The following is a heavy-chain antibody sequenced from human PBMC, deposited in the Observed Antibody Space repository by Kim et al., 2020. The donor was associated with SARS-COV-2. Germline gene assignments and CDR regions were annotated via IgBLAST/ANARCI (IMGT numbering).Heavy chain of an antibody. CDR3: ATGYSSGWLNAFDI. D-gene: IGHD6-19*01. Sequence: AQKFQGRVTMTEDTSTDTAYMELSSLRSEDTAVYYCATGYSSGWLNAFDIWGQGTMVTVSS. J-gene: IGHJ3*02. V-gene: IGHV1-24*01.